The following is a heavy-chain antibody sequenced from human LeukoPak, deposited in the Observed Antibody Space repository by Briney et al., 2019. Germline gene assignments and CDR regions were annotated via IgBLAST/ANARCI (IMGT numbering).Heavy chain of an antibody. V-gene: IGHV1-2*02. Sequence: ASVKVSCKASGYTFTGDYMHWVRQAPGQGLEWMGWINPNSGGTNYAQKFQGRVTMTRDTSISTAYMELSRLRSDDTAVYYCARAMVRGINWFDPWGQGTLVTVSS. CDR2: INPNSGGT. CDR1: GYTFTGDY. J-gene: IGHJ5*02. CDR3: ARAMVRGINWFDP. D-gene: IGHD3-10*01.